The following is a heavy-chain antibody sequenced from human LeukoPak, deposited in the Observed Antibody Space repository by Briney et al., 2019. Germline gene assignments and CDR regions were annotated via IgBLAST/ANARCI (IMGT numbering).Heavy chain of an antibody. Sequence: PSKTLSLTCTVSGGSISSGGYYWSWVRQLPGKGLEWIGYIYYSGSTYYNPSLQSRLTISVDTSKNQFSLKLYSVTAADTAMYYCAIYLDSGRYLDSWGQGTLVTVSS. CDR3: AIYLDSGRYLDS. V-gene: IGHV4-31*03. CDR2: IYYSGST. J-gene: IGHJ4*02. CDR1: GGSISSGGYY. D-gene: IGHD6-19*01.